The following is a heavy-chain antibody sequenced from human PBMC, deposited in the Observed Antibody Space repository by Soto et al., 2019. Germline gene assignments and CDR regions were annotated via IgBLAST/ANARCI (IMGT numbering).Heavy chain of an antibody. CDR1: GFTFTSDS. CDR2: ISSHGRDI. J-gene: IGHJ4*02. CDR3: ARRAALAGKLDL. V-gene: IGHV3-21*06. D-gene: IGHD6-19*01. Sequence: EVQLVESGGGLVKPGGSVRLSCEASGFTFTSDSMTWVRQAPGKGLEWVSSISSHGRDIFYADSVKGRFTISRANAKDSVHLQINSLTGEDSAVYYCARRAALAGKLDLWGQGTLVTVS.